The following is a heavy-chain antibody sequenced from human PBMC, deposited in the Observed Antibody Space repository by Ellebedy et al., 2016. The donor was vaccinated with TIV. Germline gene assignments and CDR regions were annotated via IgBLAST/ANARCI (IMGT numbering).Heavy chain of an antibody. V-gene: IGHV3-48*04. CDR3: VRGGSYYDASGYHYPRWFDP. D-gene: IGHD3-22*01. CDR2: ISSSSTTI. Sequence: GESPKISCAASGFTFNTDSMNWVRQAPGKGLEWISYISSSSTTIYYADSVKGRFTISRDNAKRSLYLQMNSLRAEDTAVYFCVRGGSYYDASGYHYPRWFDPWGHGTLVAVSS. CDR1: GFTFNTDS. J-gene: IGHJ5*02.